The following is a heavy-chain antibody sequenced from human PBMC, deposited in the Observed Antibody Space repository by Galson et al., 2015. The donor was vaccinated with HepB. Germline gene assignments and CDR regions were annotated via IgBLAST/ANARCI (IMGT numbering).Heavy chain of an antibody. D-gene: IGHD3-3*01. CDR2: ISSNGGST. Sequence: CLRLSCAASGFTFSSYAMHWVRQAPGKGLEYVSAISSNGGSTYYADSVKGRFTISRDNSKNTLYLQMSSLRAEDTAVYYCVKVVLRFLEWDPDFDYWGQGTLVTVSS. CDR3: VKVVLRFLEWDPDFDY. J-gene: IGHJ4*02. CDR1: GFTFSSYA. V-gene: IGHV3-64D*06.